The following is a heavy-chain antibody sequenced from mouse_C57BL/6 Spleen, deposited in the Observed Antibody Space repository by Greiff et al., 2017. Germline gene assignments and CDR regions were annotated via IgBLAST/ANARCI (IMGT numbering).Heavy chain of an antibody. J-gene: IGHJ2*01. CDR3: VLGPLYDGYYDFDD. V-gene: IGHV1-26*01. CDR2: INPNNGGT. D-gene: IGHD2-3*01. CDR1: GYTFTDYY. Sequence: VQLQQSGPELVKPGASVKISCKASGYTFTDYYMNWVKQSHGKSLEWIGDINPNNGGTSYNQKFKGKATLTVDKSSSTAYMELRSLTSEDSAVYYCVLGPLYDGYYDFDDWGQGTTLTVSS.